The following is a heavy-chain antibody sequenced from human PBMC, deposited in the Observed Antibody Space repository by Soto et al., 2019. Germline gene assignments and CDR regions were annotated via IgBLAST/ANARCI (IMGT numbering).Heavy chain of an antibody. V-gene: IGHV3-30*14. CDR2: MTYDGATE. J-gene: IGHJ3*01. CDR3: ARVRLSIAVNDALDV. D-gene: IGHD3-3*02. CDR1: GFTFNDYV. Sequence: QVHLVESGGGVVQPGRSLRLSCAASGFTFNDYVIHWVRQAAGKGLEWVASMTYDGATEYYADSVKGRFTVSRDNSTRTLSLQMNSLRPEDTAVYYCARVRLSIAVNDALDVWGQGKTVTVSS.